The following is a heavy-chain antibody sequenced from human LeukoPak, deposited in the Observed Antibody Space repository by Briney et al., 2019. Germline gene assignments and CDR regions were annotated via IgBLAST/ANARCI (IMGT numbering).Heavy chain of an antibody. CDR2: INHSGST. CDR1: GGSFSGYY. V-gene: IGHV4-34*01. CDR3: ARGRGTIFGVVIRVEYYFDY. J-gene: IGHJ4*02. Sequence: SETLSLTCAVSGGSFSGYYWSWIRQPPGKGLEWIGEINHSGSTNYNPSLKSRVTISVDTSKNQFSLKLSSVTAADTAVYYCARGRGTIFGVVIRVEYYFDYWGQGTLVTVSS. D-gene: IGHD3-3*01.